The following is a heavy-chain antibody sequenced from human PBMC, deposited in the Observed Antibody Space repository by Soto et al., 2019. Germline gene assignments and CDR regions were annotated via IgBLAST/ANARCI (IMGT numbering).Heavy chain of an antibody. CDR1: GGSISSYY. V-gene: IGHV4-59*01. Sequence: PSETLSLTCTVSGGSISSYYWSWIRQTPGNGLEWIGYISYSVSTYYNPSLKSRVTMSVDTSKNQFSLKLSSMTAADTAVYYCARGYSGYAEVDNWGQGTLVTVSS. CDR3: ARGYSGYAEVDN. J-gene: IGHJ4*02. D-gene: IGHD5-12*01. CDR2: ISYSVST.